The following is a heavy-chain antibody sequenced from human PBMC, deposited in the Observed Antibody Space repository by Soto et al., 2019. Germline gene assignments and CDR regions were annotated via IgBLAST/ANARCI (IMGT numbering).Heavy chain of an antibody. CDR3: ARQPWGYYDSSGKDDAFDI. CDR1: GGSISSVGYY. Sequence: QVQLQESGPGLVKPSQTLSLTCTVSGGSISSVGYYWSWIRQHPGKGLEWIGYIYYSGSTYYNTSLKSRVTISVDTSKNQFSLKLSSVTAADTAVYYCARQPWGYYDSSGKDDAFDIWGQGTMVTVSS. CDR2: IYYSGST. J-gene: IGHJ3*02. V-gene: IGHV4-31*03. D-gene: IGHD3-22*01.